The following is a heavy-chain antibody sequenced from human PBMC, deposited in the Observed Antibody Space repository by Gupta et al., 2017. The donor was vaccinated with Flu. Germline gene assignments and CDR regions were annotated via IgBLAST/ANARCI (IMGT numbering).Heavy chain of an antibody. V-gene: IGHV3-7*01. D-gene: IGHD3-16*02. CDR3: VKTYCYGQSGFCNVQS. CDR2: IRQNGSET. J-gene: IGHJ1*01. CDR1: GFTFSQSS. Sequence: EVQLVESGGGLVQPGGSLRLSWPASGFTFSQSSMSWVRQAPGKGLQWVATIRQNGSETFYVDSAKGRFTISRDNAQNSLYLHMNSLRDEDTAAYYCVKTYCYGQSGFCNVQSWGQGALVTVSS.